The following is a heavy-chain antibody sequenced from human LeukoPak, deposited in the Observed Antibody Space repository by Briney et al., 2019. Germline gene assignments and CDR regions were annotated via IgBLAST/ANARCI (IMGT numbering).Heavy chain of an antibody. J-gene: IGHJ4*02. CDR2: IYYSGST. CDR3: ARWGYSSSSDY. CDR1: GGSISNYY. Sequence: SETLSLTCTVSGGSISNYYWSWLRQPPGKGLEWIGYIYYSGSTNYNPSLKSRVTISVDTSKNQFSLKLSSVTAADTAVYYCARWGYSSSSDYWGQGTLVTVSS. D-gene: IGHD6-13*01. V-gene: IGHV4-59*01.